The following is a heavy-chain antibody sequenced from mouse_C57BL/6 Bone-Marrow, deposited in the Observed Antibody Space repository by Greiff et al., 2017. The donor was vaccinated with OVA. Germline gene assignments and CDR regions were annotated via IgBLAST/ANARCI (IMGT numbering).Heavy chain of an antibody. D-gene: IGHD2-3*01. CDR3: ATYDGPMDY. CDR2: ISCGSSTI. CDR1: GFTFSDYG. Sequence: EVKLEESGGGLVKPGGSLKLSCAASGFTFSDYGMHWVRQAPEKGLEWVAYISCGSSTIYYADTVKGRFTISRDNATNILFLQMTSLKTEDTAMYYCATYDGPMDYWGQGTSVTVSS. V-gene: IGHV5-17*01. J-gene: IGHJ4*01.